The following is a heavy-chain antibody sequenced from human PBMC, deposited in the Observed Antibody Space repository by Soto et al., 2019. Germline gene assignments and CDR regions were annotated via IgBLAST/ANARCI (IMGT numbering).Heavy chain of an antibody. D-gene: IGHD5-18*01. CDR1: GGTCNVKN. Sequence: TCVAPGGTCNVKNMHWVRQAAGKGLEWVSLISWDGGSTYYADSGKGRFTISRDNSKNSLYLKINSLRTEDTDLYYCEKDTGNWLWAYCFDYWGQGT. J-gene: IGHJ4*02. V-gene: IGHV3-43*01. CDR2: ISWDGGST. CDR3: EKDTGNWLWAYCFDY.